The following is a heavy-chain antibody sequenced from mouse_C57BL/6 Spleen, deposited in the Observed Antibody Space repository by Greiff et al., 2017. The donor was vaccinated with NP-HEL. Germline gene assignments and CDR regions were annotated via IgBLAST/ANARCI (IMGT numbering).Heavy chain of an antibody. V-gene: IGHV5-17*01. Sequence: EVKLVESGGGLVKPGGSLKLSCAASGFTFSDYGMHWVRQAPEKGLEWVAYISSGSSTIYYADTVKGRFTISRDNAKNTLFLQMTSLRSEDTAMYYCGRGDWDGDYFDYWGQGTTLTVSS. J-gene: IGHJ2*01. D-gene: IGHD4-1*01. CDR2: ISSGSSTI. CDR1: GFTFSDYG. CDR3: GRGDWDGDYFDY.